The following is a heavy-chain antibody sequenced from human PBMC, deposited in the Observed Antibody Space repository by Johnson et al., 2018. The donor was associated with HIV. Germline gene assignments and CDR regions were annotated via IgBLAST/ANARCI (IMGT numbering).Heavy chain of an antibody. CDR1: GFTFSSYD. Sequence: VQLVESGGGLVQPGGSLRLSCAASGFTFSSYDMHWVRQATGKGLEWVSAIGTAGDTYYPGSVKGRFTISRDNAKNSLYLQMNSLRAEDTAVYYCARVRLPDAFDIWGQGTMVTVSS. CDR2: IGTAGDT. J-gene: IGHJ3*02. CDR3: ARVRLPDAFDI. V-gene: IGHV3-13*01.